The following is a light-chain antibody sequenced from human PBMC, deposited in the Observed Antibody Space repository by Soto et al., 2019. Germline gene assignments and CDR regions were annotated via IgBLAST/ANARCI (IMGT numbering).Light chain of an antibody. CDR2: EVS. CDR3: SSYTSSSTL. Sequence: QAALTQPTGVSGSPGQSITISCTASSSDVGGYNYVSWYQQHPGKAPKLMIYEVSNRPSGVSNRFSGSKSGNTASLTISGLQAEDEADYSCSSYTSSSTLFGTGTKVTV. CDR1: SSDVGGYNY. J-gene: IGLJ1*01. V-gene: IGLV2-14*01.